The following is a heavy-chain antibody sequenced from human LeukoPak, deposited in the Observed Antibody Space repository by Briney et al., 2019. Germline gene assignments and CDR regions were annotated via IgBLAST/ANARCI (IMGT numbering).Heavy chain of an antibody. J-gene: IGHJ4*02. CDR3: ANRFGAVAGTSRTGFDY. V-gene: IGHV3-15*01. D-gene: IGHD6-19*01. Sequence: GGSLRLSCAASGFTFSNAWMSWVRQAPGKGLEWVGRIKSKTDDGTTDYAAPVKGRFTISRDDSKNTLYLQMNSLRAEDTAVYYCANRFGAVAGTSRTGFDYWGQGTLVTVSS. CDR1: GFTFSNAW. CDR2: IKSKTDDGTT.